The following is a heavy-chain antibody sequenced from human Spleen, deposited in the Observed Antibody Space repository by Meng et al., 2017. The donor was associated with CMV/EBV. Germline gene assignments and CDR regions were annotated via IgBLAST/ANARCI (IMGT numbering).Heavy chain of an antibody. J-gene: IGHJ4*02. CDR3: ARIERRRILKYCGSDCSTTDY. D-gene: IGHD2-21*02. CDR2: IYHSGST. V-gene: IGHV4-4*02. Sequence: QVQLQESGPGLVKPSGTLSLHCAVSGGSISSSNLWTWVRQDPGKGLEGIGEIYHSGSTNYNPSLKSRVTISVDKFKNQFSLKLGSVTAADTAVYYCARIERRRILKYCGSDCSTTDYWGQGTLVTVSS. CDR1: GGSISSSNL.